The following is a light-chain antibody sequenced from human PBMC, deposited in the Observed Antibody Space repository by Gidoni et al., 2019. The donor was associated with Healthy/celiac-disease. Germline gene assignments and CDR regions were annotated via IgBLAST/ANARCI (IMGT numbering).Light chain of an antibody. CDR1: QSVSSY. J-gene: IGKJ2*04. V-gene: IGKV3-11*01. CDR3: QQRSNWPPMCS. CDR2: DAA. Sequence: ETVLPQSPPTLSLSPGERATLSCRASQSVSSYLAWYQQKPGQAPRLLIYDAANRATGIPARSSGSGSGTDFTLTISSLGPEDVAVYYCQQRSNWPPMCSFGQXTKLEIK.